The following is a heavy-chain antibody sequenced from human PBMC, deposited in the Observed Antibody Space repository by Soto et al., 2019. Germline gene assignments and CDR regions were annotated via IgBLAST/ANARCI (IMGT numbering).Heavy chain of an antibody. Sequence: PGGSLRLSCAASGVTVSSNFMSWVRQAPGKGLEWVSIIYSGDTTYYADSVKGRFTISRDNSKNTLYLQMNSLRAEDTAVYYCAKNLYGYNYLEYWGQGTLVTVSS. CDR1: GVTVSSNF. CDR3: AKNLYGYNYLEY. V-gene: IGHV3-53*01. J-gene: IGHJ4*02. D-gene: IGHD5-12*01. CDR2: IYSGDTT.